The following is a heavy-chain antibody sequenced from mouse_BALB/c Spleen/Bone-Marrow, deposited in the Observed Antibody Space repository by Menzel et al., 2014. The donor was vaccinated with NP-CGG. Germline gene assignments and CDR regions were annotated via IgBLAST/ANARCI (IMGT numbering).Heavy chain of an antibody. CDR1: GFNIKDTY. CDR2: IDPANGNT. D-gene: IGHD1-1*01. V-gene: IGHV14-3*02. Sequence: DVKLQESGAELVKPGASVKLSCTASGFNIKDTYMHWVKQRPEQGLEWIGRIDPANGNTKYDPKFQGKATITADTSSNTAYLQLSSLTSEDTAVYYCAMYYSGSSLFAYWGQGTLVTVSA. J-gene: IGHJ3*01. CDR3: AMYYSGSSLFAY.